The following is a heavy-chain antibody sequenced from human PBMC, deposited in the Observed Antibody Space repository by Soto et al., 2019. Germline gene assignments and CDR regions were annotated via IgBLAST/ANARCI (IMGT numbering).Heavy chain of an antibody. CDR3: AKDLLAHYYGSGSYVNYGMDV. CDR2: ISYDGSNK. D-gene: IGHD3-10*01. Sequence: QVQLVESGGGVVQPGRSLRLSCAASGFTFSSYGMHWVRQAPGKGLEWVAVISYDGSNKYYADSVKGRFTISRDNSKNTLYLQMNSLRAEDTAVYYCAKDLLAHYYGSGSYVNYGMDVWGQGTTVTVSS. V-gene: IGHV3-30*18. J-gene: IGHJ6*02. CDR1: GFTFSSYG.